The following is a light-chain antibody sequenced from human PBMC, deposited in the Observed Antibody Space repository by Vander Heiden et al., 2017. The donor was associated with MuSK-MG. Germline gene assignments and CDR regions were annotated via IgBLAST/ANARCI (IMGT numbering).Light chain of an antibody. Sequence: ERVLTQAPATLSVSPGERATLSCRARQSISGKLAWYQQKPGQAPWLVMYDTSTRATGIPARFSGSGSGTEFTLTISSLQSEDFAVYYCQQDNNWPLTFGGGTKVEIK. J-gene: IGKJ4*01. V-gene: IGKV3-15*01. CDR3: QQDNNWPLT. CDR2: DTS. CDR1: QSISGK.